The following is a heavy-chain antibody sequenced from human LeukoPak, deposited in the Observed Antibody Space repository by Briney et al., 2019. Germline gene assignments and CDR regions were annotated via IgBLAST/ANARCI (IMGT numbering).Heavy chain of an antibody. D-gene: IGHD2-2*01. J-gene: IGHJ5*02. Sequence: GGSLRLSCAASGFTFSSYAMSWVRQAPGKGLEWVSAISGSGGSTYYADSAKGRFTISRDNSKNTLYLQMNSLRAEDTAVYYCSGSYCSSTSCRPWGQGTLVTVSS. CDR2: ISGSGGST. CDR3: SGSYCSSTSCRP. CDR1: GFTFSSYA. V-gene: IGHV3-23*01.